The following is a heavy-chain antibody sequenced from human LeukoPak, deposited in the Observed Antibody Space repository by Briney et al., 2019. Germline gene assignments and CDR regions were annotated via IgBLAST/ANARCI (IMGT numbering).Heavy chain of an antibody. D-gene: IGHD1-26*01. Sequence: SETLSLTCTVSGRSISSSSYYWGWIRQPPGKGLEWIGSIYYSGSTYYNPSLKSRVTISVDTSKNQFSLKVSSVTAADTAVYYYARPELLATPDAIDIWGQGTMVTVSS. CDR3: ARPELLATPDAIDI. J-gene: IGHJ3*02. CDR1: GRSISSSSYY. CDR2: IYYSGST. V-gene: IGHV4-39*01.